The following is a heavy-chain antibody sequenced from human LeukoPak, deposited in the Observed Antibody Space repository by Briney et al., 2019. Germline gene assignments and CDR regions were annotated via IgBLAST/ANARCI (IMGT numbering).Heavy chain of an antibody. CDR3: ARERYNWNYPDF. CDR1: EFTFSSYW. V-gene: IGHV3-7*01. Sequence: PGGSLRLSCAASEFTFSSYWMSWVRQAPGKGLEWVANIKQDGSEKYYVDSVKGRFTISRDNAKNSLYLQMNSLRAEDTAVYYCARERYNWNYPDFGGQGTLVTVSS. J-gene: IGHJ4*02. CDR2: IKQDGSEK. D-gene: IGHD1-7*01.